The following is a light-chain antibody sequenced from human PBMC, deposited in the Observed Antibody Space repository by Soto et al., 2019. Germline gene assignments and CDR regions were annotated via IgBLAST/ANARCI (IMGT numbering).Light chain of an antibody. V-gene: IGLV2-11*01. Sequence: QSALTQPRSVSGSPGQSVTISCTGTSSDVGGYNYVSWYQQHPGKAPKLMIYDVSKRPAGVPDRFSGSKSGNAASLTISGLPAEDEADYYCSSYAGIYTVVFGGGTKLTVL. CDR3: SSYAGIYTVV. CDR2: DVS. J-gene: IGLJ2*01. CDR1: SSDVGGYNY.